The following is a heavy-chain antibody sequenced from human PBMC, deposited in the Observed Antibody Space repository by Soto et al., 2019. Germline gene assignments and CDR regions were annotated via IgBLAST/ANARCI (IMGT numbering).Heavy chain of an antibody. J-gene: IGHJ4*02. CDR3: AKGAFAVGETNYFFDY. Sequence: EVQLLESGGDLEQPGGSLRLSCAASGFTFSNYAMNWLRQAPGKGLEWVSSISGGGGGTYYADAVKGRFTISRDNSRNMLYLQMNSLRAEDTAEYYCAKGAFAVGETNYFFDYWGQGILVTVSA. V-gene: IGHV3-23*01. CDR2: ISGGGGGT. D-gene: IGHD1-26*01. CDR1: GFTFSNYA.